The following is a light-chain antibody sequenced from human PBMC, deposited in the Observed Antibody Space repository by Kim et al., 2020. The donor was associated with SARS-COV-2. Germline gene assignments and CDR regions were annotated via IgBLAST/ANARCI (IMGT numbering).Light chain of an antibody. Sequence: SASVGDRVTITCRESQRIANYLHGYQQKPGKAPNLLIYDASSLQSGVPSRFSGSGSGTDFTLTISSLHPEDFATYYCQQTYTSWTFGPGTKVDIK. V-gene: IGKV1-39*01. J-gene: IGKJ1*01. CDR3: QQTYTSWT. CDR2: DAS. CDR1: QRIANY.